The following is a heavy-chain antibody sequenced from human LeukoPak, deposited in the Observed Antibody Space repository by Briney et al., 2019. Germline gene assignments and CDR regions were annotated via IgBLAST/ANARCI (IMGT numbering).Heavy chain of an antibody. Sequence: GGSLRLSCAASGFTFSDYYMSWIRQAPGKGLEWVSYISSSGSTIYYADSVKGRFTISRDNAKNSLYLQMNSLRVEDTAVYYCAREGSSSYQQKTYWGQGTLVTVSS. V-gene: IGHV3-11*04. CDR1: GFTFSDYY. J-gene: IGHJ4*02. CDR3: AREGSSSYQQKTY. CDR2: ISSSGSTI. D-gene: IGHD6-13*01.